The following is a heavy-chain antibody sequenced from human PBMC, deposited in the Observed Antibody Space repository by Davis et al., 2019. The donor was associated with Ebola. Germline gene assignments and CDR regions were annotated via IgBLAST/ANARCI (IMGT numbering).Heavy chain of an antibody. D-gene: IGHD1-26*01. V-gene: IGHV3-48*02. Sequence: GESLKISCAASGFTFSSYSMNWVRQAPGKGLEWVSYISSSSSTIYYADSVKGRFTISRDNAKNSLYLQMNSLRDEDTAVYYCARVSKRWELLGFDAFDIWGQGTMVTVSS. CDR1: GFTFSSYS. CDR2: ISSSSSTI. CDR3: ARVSKRWELLGFDAFDI. J-gene: IGHJ3*02.